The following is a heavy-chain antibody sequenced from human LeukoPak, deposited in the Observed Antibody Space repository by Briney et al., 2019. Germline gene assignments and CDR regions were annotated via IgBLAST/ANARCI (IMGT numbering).Heavy chain of an antibody. CDR2: IIPIFGTA. V-gene: IGHV1-69*13. CDR3: ASGRDYYDSSGLFDY. D-gene: IGHD3-22*01. J-gene: IGHJ4*02. Sequence: SVKIPCKASGGTFSSYAISWVRQAPGQGLEWMGGIIPIFGTANYAQKFQGRVTITADESTSTAYMELSSLRSEDTAVYYCASGRDYYDSSGLFDYWGQGTLVTVSS. CDR1: GGTFSSYA.